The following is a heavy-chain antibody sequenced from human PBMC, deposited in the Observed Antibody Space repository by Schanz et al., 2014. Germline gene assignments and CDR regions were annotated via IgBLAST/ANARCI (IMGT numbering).Heavy chain of an antibody. Sequence: QVQLVQSGAEVKKPGASVKVSCKASGYTFTSDSMHWVRQAPGQGLEWMGRIIPILGIANYAQKFQGRVTITADTSTTTAYMELSGLRSEDTAVYYCARGGYSYALSAFDIWGQGTMVTVSS. CDR2: IIPILGIA. D-gene: IGHD5-18*01. V-gene: IGHV1-69*09. CDR3: ARGGYSYALSAFDI. J-gene: IGHJ3*02. CDR1: GYTFTSDS.